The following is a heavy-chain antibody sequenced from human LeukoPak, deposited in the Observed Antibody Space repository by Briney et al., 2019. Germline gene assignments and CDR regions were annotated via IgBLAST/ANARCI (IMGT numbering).Heavy chain of an antibody. J-gene: IGHJ5*02. Sequence: ASVKVSCKASGYTFTGYYMHWVRQAPGQGLEWMGRVNPNNGCPNYAQTCHGRVTMTKDTAISTFYMELTSLRSDDTAVYFCAREVGDSSSYYGRFDPWGQGTLVIVSS. D-gene: IGHD3-22*01. CDR2: VNPNNGCP. CDR3: AREVGDSSSYYGRFDP. CDR1: GYTFTGYY. V-gene: IGHV1-2*06.